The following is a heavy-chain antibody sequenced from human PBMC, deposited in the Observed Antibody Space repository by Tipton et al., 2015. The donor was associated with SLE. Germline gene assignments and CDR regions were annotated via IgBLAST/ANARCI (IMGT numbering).Heavy chain of an antibody. D-gene: IGHD1-14*01. V-gene: IGHV4-39*07. J-gene: IGHJ4*02. CDR3: ARDKNRDFDY. CDR1: GGSISSSSYY. CDR2: IYYSGST. Sequence: TLSLTCTVSGGSISSSSYYWGWIRQPPGKGLEWIGSIYYSGSTNYNPSLKSRVTISVDTSKNQFSLNRSSVTAADTAVYYCARDKNRDFDYWGQGTLVTVSS.